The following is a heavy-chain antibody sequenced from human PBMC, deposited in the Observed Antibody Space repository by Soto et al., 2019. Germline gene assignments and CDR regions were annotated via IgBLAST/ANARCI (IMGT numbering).Heavy chain of an antibody. CDR1: CGSILESTYY. J-gene: IGHJ4*02. CDR2: IFYSGGT. D-gene: IGHD4-17*01. CDR3: ARAHDYGVYEATGMDY. Sequence: SETLSLTCTVSCGSILESTYYWTWIRQSPGKGLEWIGTIFYSGGTFYTPSLKSRFTISRDNAKNSLYLQMNSLRDEDTAVYYCARAHDYGVYEATGMDYWGQGTLVTVSS. V-gene: IGHV4-39*01.